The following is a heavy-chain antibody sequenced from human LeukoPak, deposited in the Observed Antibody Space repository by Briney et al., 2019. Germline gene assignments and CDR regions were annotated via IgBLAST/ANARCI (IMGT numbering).Heavy chain of an antibody. D-gene: IGHD3-22*01. J-gene: IGHJ6*02. Sequence: KPGGSLRFSCAASGFTFSDYYMSWIRQAPGKGLEWVSYISSSDSTIYYADSVKGRFTISRDNAKNSLYLQMNSLRAEDTAVYYCARADYYDSTWLFMDVWGQGTTVTVSS. V-gene: IGHV3-11*01. CDR2: ISSSDSTI. CDR1: GFTFSDYY. CDR3: ARADYYDSTWLFMDV.